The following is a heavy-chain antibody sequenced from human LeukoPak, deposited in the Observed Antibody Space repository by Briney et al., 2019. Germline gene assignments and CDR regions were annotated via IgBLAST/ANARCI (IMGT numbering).Heavy chain of an antibody. J-gene: IGHJ4*02. CDR3: AKHSGYDNNFDY. Sequence: PGGSLRLSCAASGFTFSSYAMSWVRQAPGKGLEWVSAISGSGGSTYYADSVKGRFTISRDDSKNTLYLQMNSLRAEDTAVYYCAKHSGYDNNFDYWGQGTLVTVSS. CDR2: ISGSGGST. V-gene: IGHV3-23*01. D-gene: IGHD5-12*01. CDR1: GFTFSSYA.